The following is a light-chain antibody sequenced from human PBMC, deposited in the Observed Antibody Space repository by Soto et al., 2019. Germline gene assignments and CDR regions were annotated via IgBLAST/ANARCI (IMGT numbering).Light chain of an antibody. CDR2: AAS. Sequence: DIQMTQSPSSVSASVGDRVTISCRASQRIANWVAWYQQQPGKAPHLLIYAASTLQSGAPSRFSGSGSGTDFIFNISSLQPEDSATYYCQQASSFPFTSGPGTKVDV. CDR3: QQASSFPFT. V-gene: IGKV1-12*01. J-gene: IGKJ3*01. CDR1: QRIANW.